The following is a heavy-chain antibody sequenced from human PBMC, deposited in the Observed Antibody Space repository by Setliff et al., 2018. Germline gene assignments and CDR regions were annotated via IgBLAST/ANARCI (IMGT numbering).Heavy chain of an antibody. J-gene: IGHJ4*02. CDR3: ARQPKVDSSGLKCLDY. Sequence: KISCKASGYNFATYWIGWVRQMPGKGLEWMGIIYPSDSDTRYNPSFQGQVTISADKSINTAYLQWSSLKASDTAMYYCARQPKVDSSGLKCLDYWGQGTLVTVSS. CDR1: GYNFATYW. V-gene: IGHV5-51*01. CDR2: IYPSDSDT. D-gene: IGHD6-19*01.